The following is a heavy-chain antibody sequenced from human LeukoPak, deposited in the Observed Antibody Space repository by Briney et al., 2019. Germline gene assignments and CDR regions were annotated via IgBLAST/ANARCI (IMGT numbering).Heavy chain of an antibody. CDR1: GYTFKSYG. CDR3: ARDVWFGERNFDY. J-gene: IGHJ4*02. CDR2: ISAYNGNT. V-gene: IGHV1-18*01. D-gene: IGHD3-10*01. Sequence: ASVKVSCKASGYTFKSYGISWVRQAPGQGLEWMGWISAYNGNTNYAQKLQGRVTMTTDTSTSTASMELRSPRSDDTAVYYCARDVWFGERNFDYWGQGTLVTVSS.